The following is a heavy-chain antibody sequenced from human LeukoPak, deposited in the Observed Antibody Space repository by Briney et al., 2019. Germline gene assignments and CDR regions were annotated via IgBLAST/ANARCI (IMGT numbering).Heavy chain of an antibody. J-gene: IGHJ5*02. CDR3: ARGRPGYCSSTSCYRYNWFDP. D-gene: IGHD2-2*01. CDR2: ISSSSSYI. V-gene: IGHV3-21*01. Sequence: PGASLRLSCAASGFTFSSYSMNWVRQAPGKGLEWVSSISSSSSYIYYADSVKGRFTISRDNAKNSLYLQMNSLRAEDTAVYYCARGRPGYCSSTSCYRYNWFDPWGQGTLVTVSS. CDR1: GFTFSSYS.